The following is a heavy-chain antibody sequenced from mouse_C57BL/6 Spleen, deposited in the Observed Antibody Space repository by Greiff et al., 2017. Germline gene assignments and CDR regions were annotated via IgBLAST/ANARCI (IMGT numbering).Heavy chain of an antibody. Sequence: VKLQQPGTELVKPGASVKLSCKASGYTFTSYWMHWVKQRPGQGLEWIGNINPRNGGTNYNEKFKSKATLTVDKSSSTAYMQLSSLTSEDSAVYYCAREGITTVVAKAMDYWGQGTSVTVSS. CDR1: GYTFTSYW. V-gene: IGHV1-53*01. J-gene: IGHJ4*01. CDR3: AREGITTVVAKAMDY. CDR2: INPRNGGT. D-gene: IGHD1-1*01.